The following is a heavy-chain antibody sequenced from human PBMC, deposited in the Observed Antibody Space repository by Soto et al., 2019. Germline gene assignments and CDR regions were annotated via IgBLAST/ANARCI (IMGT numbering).Heavy chain of an antibody. J-gene: IGHJ4*02. D-gene: IGHD3-22*01. V-gene: IGHV3-30-3*01. CDR2: ISYDGSNK. CDR1: GCTFSSYA. Sequence: PGGSLRLSCAAAGCTFSSYAMHWVRQDPGKGLEWVAVISYDGSNKYYADSVKGRFTISRDNSKNTLYLQMNSLRAEDTAVYYCARDLSYYYDSSGYYFDYWGQATLVTSTS. CDR3: ARDLSYYYDSSGYYFDY.